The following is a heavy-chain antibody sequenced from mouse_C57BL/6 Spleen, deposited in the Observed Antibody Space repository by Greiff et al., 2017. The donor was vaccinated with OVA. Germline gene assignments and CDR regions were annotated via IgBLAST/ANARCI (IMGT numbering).Heavy chain of an antibody. V-gene: IGHV2-2*01. D-gene: IGHD2-3*01. J-gene: IGHJ3*01. CDR3: ARALYDGYPFAY. Sequence: VKLMESGPGLVQPSQSLSITCTVSGFSLTSYGVHWVRQSPGQGLEWLGVIWSGGSTDYNAAFISRLSISKDNSKSQVFFKMNSLQADDTAIYYCARALYDGYPFAYWGKGTLVTVSA. CDR1: GFSLTSYG. CDR2: IWSGGST.